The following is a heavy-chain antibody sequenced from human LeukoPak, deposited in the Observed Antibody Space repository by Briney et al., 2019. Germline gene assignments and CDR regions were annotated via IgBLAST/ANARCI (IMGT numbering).Heavy chain of an antibody. CDR3: ARHVRLLYYYGSGRAFDI. Sequence: SETLSLTCTVSGGSISSYYWSWVRQPPGKGLEWIGYIYYSGSTNYNPSLKSRVTISVDTSKNQFSLKLSSVTAADTAVYYCARHVRLLYYYGSGRAFDIWGQGTMVTVSS. D-gene: IGHD3-10*01. V-gene: IGHV4-59*08. J-gene: IGHJ3*02. CDR2: IYYSGST. CDR1: GGSISSYY.